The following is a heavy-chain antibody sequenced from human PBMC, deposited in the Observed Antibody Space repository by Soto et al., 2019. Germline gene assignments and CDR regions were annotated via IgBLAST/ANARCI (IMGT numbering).Heavy chain of an antibody. Sequence: QVQLVESGGGVVQPGRSLRLSCAASGFPFSSYGMHWVREAPGKGLEWVAVISYDGSNKYYADSVQGRFTISRDNSASTLYLQMNSLRPEDTALYDCVGGQYYFDYRGQGTLVTVSP. CDR1: GFPFSSYG. CDR2: ISYDGSNK. J-gene: IGHJ4*02. D-gene: IGHD3-10*01. CDR3: VGGQYYFDY. V-gene: IGHV3-30*03.